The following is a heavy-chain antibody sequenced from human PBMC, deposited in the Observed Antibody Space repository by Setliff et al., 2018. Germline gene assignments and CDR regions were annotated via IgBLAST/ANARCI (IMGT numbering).Heavy chain of an antibody. J-gene: IGHJ6*02. V-gene: IGHV4-61*02. Sequence: SETLSLTCAVSGGSISSGTYYWNWIRQPAGKGLEWLGRIYTTGSTMYNPSLQSRVTISRDTSKNQFSLKLTSVTAADTAVYYCARVGASEIVAGLYGLGVWGQGTTVTVSS. CDR2: IYTTGST. D-gene: IGHD3-16*01. CDR3: ARVGASEIVAGLYGLGV. CDR1: GGSISSGTYY.